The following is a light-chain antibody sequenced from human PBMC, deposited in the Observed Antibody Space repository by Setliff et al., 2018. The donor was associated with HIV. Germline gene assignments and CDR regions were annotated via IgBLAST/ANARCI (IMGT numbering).Light chain of an antibody. Sequence: QSALTQPASVAGSSGQSITISCTGTSSDVGSYKLVSWYQQHPGKAPKVMIYEVTKRPSGVSNRFSGSKSANTASLTISGLQAEDEADYYCCSYAGSGTLYVFGTGTKVTVL. CDR3: CSYAGSGTLYV. J-gene: IGLJ1*01. CDR2: EVT. V-gene: IGLV2-23*02. CDR1: SSDVGSYKL.